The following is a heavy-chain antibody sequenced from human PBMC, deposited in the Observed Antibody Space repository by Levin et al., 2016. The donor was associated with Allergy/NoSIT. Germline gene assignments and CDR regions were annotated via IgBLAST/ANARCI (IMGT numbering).Heavy chain of an antibody. J-gene: IGHJ6*02. V-gene: IGHV4-39*01. Sequence: SETLSLTCTVSGGSISSSSYYWGWIRQPPGKGLEWIGSIYYSGSTYYNPSLKSRVTISVDTSKNQFSLKLSSVTAADTAVYYCARHHYYDILTGYYVGYYYYGMDVWGQGTTVTVSS. CDR2: IYYSGST. CDR1: GGSISSSSYY. CDR3: ARHHYYDILTGYYVGYYYYGMDV. D-gene: IGHD3-9*01.